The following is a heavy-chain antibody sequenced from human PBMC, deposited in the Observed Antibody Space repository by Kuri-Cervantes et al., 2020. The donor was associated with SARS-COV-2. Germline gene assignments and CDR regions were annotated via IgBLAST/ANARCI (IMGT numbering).Heavy chain of an antibody. V-gene: IGHV1-69*02. CDR1: GVTFSSYT. Sequence: SVKVSCKASGVTFSSYTISWVRQAPGQGLEWMGRIIPILGIANYAQKFQGRVTITADKSTSTAYMELSSLRSEDTAVYSCASGAVADLFDYWGQGTLVTVSS. CDR2: IIPILGIA. J-gene: IGHJ4*02. D-gene: IGHD6-19*01. CDR3: ASGAVADLFDY.